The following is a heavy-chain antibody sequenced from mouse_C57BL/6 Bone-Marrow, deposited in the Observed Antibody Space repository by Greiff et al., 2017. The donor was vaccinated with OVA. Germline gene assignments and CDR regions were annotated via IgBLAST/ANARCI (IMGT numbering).Heavy chain of an antibody. V-gene: IGHV1-26*01. J-gene: IGHJ4*01. CDR3: ATVVAFYAMDY. CDR1: GYTFTDYY. CDR2: INPNNGGT. Sequence: VQLQQSGPELVKPGASVKISCKASGYTFTDYYMNWVKQSHGKSLEWIGDINPNNGGTSYNQKFKGKATLTVDKSSSTAYMELRSLTSEDSAVYYCATVVAFYAMDYWGQGTSVTVSS. D-gene: IGHD1-1*01.